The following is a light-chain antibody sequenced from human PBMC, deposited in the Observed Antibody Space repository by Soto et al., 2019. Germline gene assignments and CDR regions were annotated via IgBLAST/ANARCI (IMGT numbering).Light chain of an antibody. Sequence: EIVLTHSPGTLSLSPGERATLSCRASQSVSSTYLAWYQQKPGQAPRLLIYGASSRATGIPDRFSGSGSGTDFTLTISRLEPEDFAVYYCQHYGNSLFTFGPGTKVDI. CDR1: QSVSSTY. V-gene: IGKV3-20*01. CDR3: QHYGNSLFT. CDR2: GAS. J-gene: IGKJ3*01.